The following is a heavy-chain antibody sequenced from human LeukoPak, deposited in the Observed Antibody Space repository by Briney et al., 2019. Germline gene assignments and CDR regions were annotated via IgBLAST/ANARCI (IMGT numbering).Heavy chain of an antibody. CDR2: IIPILGIA. J-gene: IGHJ4*02. CDR1: GGTFSSYA. D-gene: IGHD4-17*01. Sequence: VASVKVSCKASGGTFSSYAFSWVRQAPGQGLEWMGRIIPILGIANNAQKFQGRVTISADKSTSTAYMELRSLRSEDTAIYYCASGHYGDYGQWSSVNYWGQGTLVTVSS. CDR3: ASGHYGDYGQWSSVNY. V-gene: IGHV1-69*04.